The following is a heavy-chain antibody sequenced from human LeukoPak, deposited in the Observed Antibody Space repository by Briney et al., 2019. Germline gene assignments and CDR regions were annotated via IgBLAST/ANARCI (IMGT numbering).Heavy chain of an antibody. J-gene: IGHJ4*02. CDR2: VSYDGGHK. V-gene: IGHV3-30*03. D-gene: IGHD3-22*01. CDR1: GFSLNEYG. CDR3: AGDRINMMVLGHDSGLDF. Sequence: QSGGSLRLSCVGSGFSLNEYGIHWVRQAPGKGLEWVAVVSYDGGHKYYADSVKGRFTISRDTSSDTVSLQMNSLRVEDTAVYYCAGDRINMMVLGHDSGLDFWGQGTLVTVSS.